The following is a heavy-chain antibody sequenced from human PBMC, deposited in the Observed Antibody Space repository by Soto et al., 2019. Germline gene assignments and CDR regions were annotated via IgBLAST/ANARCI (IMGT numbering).Heavy chain of an antibody. CDR1: GYTFTSYD. CDR3: ARGPGYDFWSGRPYYYYYGMDV. V-gene: IGHV1-8*01. Sequence: ASVKVSCKASGYTFTSYDINWVRQATGQGLEWMGWMNPNSGNTGYAQKFQGKVTMTRNTSISTAYMELSSLRSEDTAVYYCARGPGYDFWSGRPYYYYYGMDVWGQGATVTVSS. D-gene: IGHD3-3*01. CDR2: MNPNSGNT. J-gene: IGHJ6*02.